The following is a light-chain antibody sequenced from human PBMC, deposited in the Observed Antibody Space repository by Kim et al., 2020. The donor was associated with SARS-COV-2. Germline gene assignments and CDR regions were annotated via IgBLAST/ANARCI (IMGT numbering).Light chain of an antibody. CDR3: QQYGSSPKT. CDR2: GAS. J-gene: IGKJ1*01. V-gene: IGKV3-20*01. CDR1: QSVNNNY. Sequence: EIVLTQSPGTLSLSPGERATLSCRASQSVNNNYLAWYQQRPGQAPRLLIYGASSRATGISDRFSGSASGTDFTLTISRLEPEDFAVYYCQQYGSSPKTFGQGTKVDIK.